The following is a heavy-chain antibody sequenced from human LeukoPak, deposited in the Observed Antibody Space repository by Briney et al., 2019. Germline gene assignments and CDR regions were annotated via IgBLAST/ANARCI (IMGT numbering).Heavy chain of an antibody. V-gene: IGHV3-7*03. J-gene: IGHJ6*04. CDR3: ARKAYGLDV. CDR2: IKQDGSEK. CDR1: GFTFSNYW. Sequence: PGGSLRLSCAPSGFTFSNYWMSWVRQAPGKGLEWVANIKQDGSEKYYVDSVKGRFTISRDNAKNSLYLQMNSLRAEDTAVYYCARKAYGLDVWGKGTTVTVSS.